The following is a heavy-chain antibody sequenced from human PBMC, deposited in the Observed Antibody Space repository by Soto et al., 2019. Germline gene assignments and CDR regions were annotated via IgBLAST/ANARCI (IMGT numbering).Heavy chain of an antibody. Sequence: EVQLVESGGGLVQPGGSLRLSCAASGFSFNTYEMNWVRQAPGKGLEWVSYISSSGSTIYYADSVKGRFTVSRDNGKNSLYLQMNSLRAEDTAVYYFAYGGCCDYWGQGTQVTVSS. CDR3: AYGGCCDY. CDR2: ISSSGSTI. J-gene: IGHJ4*02. V-gene: IGHV3-48*03. D-gene: IGHD1-26*01. CDR1: GFSFNTYE.